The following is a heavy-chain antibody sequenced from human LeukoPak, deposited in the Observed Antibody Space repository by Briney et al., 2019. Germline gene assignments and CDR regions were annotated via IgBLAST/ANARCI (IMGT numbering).Heavy chain of an antibody. D-gene: IGHD4-23*01. CDR1: GFIFTTYA. J-gene: IGHJ4*02. CDR3: ARRVLGAVGYFDY. V-gene: IGHV3-23*05. CDR2: VSSSGSDT. Sequence: HTGGSLRLSCAASGFIFTTYAMGWVRQLPGKGLEWVSSVSSSGSDTYYTSSVKGRFTISRDNSKNTLYLQVNSLRVEDTAVYYCARRVLGAVGYFDYWGQGALVTVSS.